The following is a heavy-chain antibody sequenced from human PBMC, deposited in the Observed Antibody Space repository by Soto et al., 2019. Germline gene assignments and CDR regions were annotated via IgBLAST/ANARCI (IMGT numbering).Heavy chain of an antibody. CDR2: IKQDGSEK. D-gene: IGHD2-15*01. Sequence: PGGSLRLSCAASGFTFSSYWMSWVRQAPGKGLEWVANIKQDGSEKYYVDSVKGRFTISRDNAKNSLYLQMNSLRAEDTAVYYCARDVRLLIAYDYYYYMDVWGKGTTVTAP. CDR1: GFTFSSYW. J-gene: IGHJ6*03. V-gene: IGHV3-7*01. CDR3: ARDVRLLIAYDYYYYMDV.